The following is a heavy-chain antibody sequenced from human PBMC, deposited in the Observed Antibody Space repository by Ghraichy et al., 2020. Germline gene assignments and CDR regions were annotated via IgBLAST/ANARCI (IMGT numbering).Heavy chain of an antibody. D-gene: IGHD3-22*01. CDR2: ISGSAATT. CDR3: ARRGVSGNYEWDVFDY. CDR1: GFTFSSHA. Sequence: GGSLRLSCAASGFTFSSHAMVWVRQAPGKGLEWVSSISGSAATTYYADSVIGRFTISRDNSKNTLYLQMNSLRAGDTAVYYCARRGVSGNYEWDVFDYWGQGTMVTVSS. J-gene: IGHJ4*02. V-gene: IGHV3-23*01.